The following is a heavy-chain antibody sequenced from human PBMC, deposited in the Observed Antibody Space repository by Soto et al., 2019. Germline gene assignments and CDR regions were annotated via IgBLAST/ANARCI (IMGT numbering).Heavy chain of an antibody. J-gene: IGHJ6*02. CDR3: AREKIAVANGRYYGMDV. CDR1: GFTFSSYW. Sequence: GGSLRLSCAASGFTFSSYWMHWVRQAPGKGLVWVSRINSDGSSTSYADSVKGRFTISRDNAKNTLYLQMNSLRAEDTAVYYCAREKIAVANGRYYGMDVWGQGTTVTVSS. CDR2: INSDGSST. V-gene: IGHV3-74*01. D-gene: IGHD6-19*01.